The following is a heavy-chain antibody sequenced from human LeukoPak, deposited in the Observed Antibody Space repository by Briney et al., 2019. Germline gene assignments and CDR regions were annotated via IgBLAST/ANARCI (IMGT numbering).Heavy chain of an antibody. CDR2: ISYDGSNK. D-gene: IGHD5-12*01. V-gene: IGHV3-30-3*01. CDR1: GFTFSSYA. J-gene: IGHJ4*02. Sequence: GGSLRLSCAASGFTFSSYAMHWVRQAPGKGLEWVAVISYDGSNKYYADSVKGRFTISRDNSKNTLYLQMNSLRTEDTAVYYCTTPGGYDFRNFDYWGQGTLVTVSS. CDR3: TTPGGYDFRNFDY.